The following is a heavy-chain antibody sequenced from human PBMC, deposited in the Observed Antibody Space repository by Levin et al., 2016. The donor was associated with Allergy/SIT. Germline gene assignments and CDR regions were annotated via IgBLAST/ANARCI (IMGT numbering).Heavy chain of an antibody. CDR2: ISGSGGST. Sequence: VRQAPGKGLEWVSAISGSGGSTYYADSVKGRFTISRDNSKNTLYLQMNSLRAEDTAVYYCAGPGHGMDVWGQGTTVTVSS. J-gene: IGHJ6*02. V-gene: IGHV3-23*01. CDR3: AGPGHGMDV.